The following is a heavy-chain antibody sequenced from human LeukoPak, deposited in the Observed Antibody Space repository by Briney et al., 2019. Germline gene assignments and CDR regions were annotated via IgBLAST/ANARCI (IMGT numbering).Heavy chain of an antibody. D-gene: IGHD2-2*01. J-gene: IGHJ4*02. V-gene: IGHV4-30-4*08. Sequence: SETLSLTCTVSGGSLSSGDYYWSWIRQPPGKGLEWIGYIYYSGSAYYNPSLKSRLTISVDTSKNQFSLTLSSVTAADTAVYYCARDSSSTSCIDYWGQGTLVTVSS. CDR1: GGSLSSGDYY. CDR3: ARDSSSTSCIDY. CDR2: IYYSGSA.